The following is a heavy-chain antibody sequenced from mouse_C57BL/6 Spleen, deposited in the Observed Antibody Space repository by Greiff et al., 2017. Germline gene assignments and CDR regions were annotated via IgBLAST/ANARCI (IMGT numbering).Heavy chain of an antibody. D-gene: IGHD1-1*01. V-gene: IGHV1-53*01. CDR2: INPRNGGT. CDR3: ATLYYYGSTRGYFDV. Sequence: HVQLKQPGTELVKPGASVKLSCQASGYTFPSYWMHWVEPRPGQGLEWSGNINPRNGGTNYNEKFKSKDTLTVDKSSSTAYMQLSSLTSEDSAVYYCATLYYYGSTRGYFDVWGTGTTVTVSS. CDR1: GYTFPSYW. J-gene: IGHJ1*03.